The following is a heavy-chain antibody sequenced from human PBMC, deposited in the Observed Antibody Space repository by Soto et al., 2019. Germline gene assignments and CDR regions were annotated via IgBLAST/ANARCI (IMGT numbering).Heavy chain of an antibody. CDR2: INPNSGGT. V-gene: IGHV1-2*04. Sequence: QVQLVQSGAEVKKPGASVKVSCKASGYTFTGYYMHWVRQAPGQGLEWMGWINPNSGGTNYAQKFQGWVTMTRDTSISTAYMGLRRLRSDDTAVYYCARGAAIFGVVTFWFDPWGQGTLVTVSS. CDR1: GYTFTGYY. J-gene: IGHJ5*02. CDR3: ARGAAIFGVVTFWFDP. D-gene: IGHD3-3*01.